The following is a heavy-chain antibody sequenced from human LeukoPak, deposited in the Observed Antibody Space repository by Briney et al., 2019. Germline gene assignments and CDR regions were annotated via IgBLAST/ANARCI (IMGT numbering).Heavy chain of an antibody. V-gene: IGHV5-51*01. J-gene: IGHJ4*02. CDR1: GYNFTTYW. D-gene: IGHD1-26*01. Sequence: NAGESLKISCKGSGYNFTTYWIGWVRQMPGKGLEWMGIIYPGDSDTIYSPSFQGQVTISGDKSINTAYLQWSSLKASDTAMYYCARRASYPYYFDYWGQGTLVTVSS. CDR3: ARRASYPYYFDY. CDR2: IYPGDSDT.